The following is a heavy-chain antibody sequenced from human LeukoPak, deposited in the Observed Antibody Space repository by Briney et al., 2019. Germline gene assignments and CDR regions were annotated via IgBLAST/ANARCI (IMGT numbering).Heavy chain of an antibody. J-gene: IGHJ5*02. V-gene: IGHV4-4*07. CDR3: ARGNPGYCSSTSCDRDNWFDP. CDR1: GGSISSYY. CDR2: IYTSGST. D-gene: IGHD2-2*01. Sequence: PSETLSLTCTVSGGSISSYYWSWIRQPAGKGLEWIGRIYTSGSTYYNPSLKSRVTISVDRPKNQFSLKLSSVTAADTAVYYCARGNPGYCSSTSCDRDNWFDPWGQGTLVTVSS.